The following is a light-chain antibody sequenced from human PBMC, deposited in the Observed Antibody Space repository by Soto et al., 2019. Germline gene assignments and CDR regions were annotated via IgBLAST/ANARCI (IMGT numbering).Light chain of an antibody. CDR1: SSDVGGYDY. V-gene: IGLV2-11*01. Sequence: QSALTQPRSVSGSPGQSVAISCTGTSSDVGGYDYVSWFQQHPGKAPKLMIYDVSKRPSGVPDRFSGSKSGNTASLTISGLQAEDEDDYYCCSCAGSPYVFGTGTKVTVL. J-gene: IGLJ1*01. CDR2: DVS. CDR3: CSCAGSPYV.